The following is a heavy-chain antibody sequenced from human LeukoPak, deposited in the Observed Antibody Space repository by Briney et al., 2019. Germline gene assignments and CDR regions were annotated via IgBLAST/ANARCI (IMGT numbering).Heavy chain of an antibody. J-gene: IGHJ4*01. CDR1: GFTFSNAW. Sequence: GGSLRLSCAASGFTFSNAWMSWVRQAPGKGLEWVGRIKSKTDGGTTEYAEIVKGRFTISRDDSENMLYLQMNSLKIEDTAVYYCTTQAPYWGRGTLVTVSS. CDR3: TTQAPY. CDR2: IKSKTDGGTT. V-gene: IGHV3-15*01.